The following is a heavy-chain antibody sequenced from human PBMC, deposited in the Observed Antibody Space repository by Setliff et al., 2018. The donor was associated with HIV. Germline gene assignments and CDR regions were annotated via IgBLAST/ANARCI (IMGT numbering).Heavy chain of an antibody. CDR3: AKDYTPTFWEYNWFDL. J-gene: IGHJ5*02. V-gene: IGHV1-69*13. Sequence: GASVKVSCKASGYTFMSYDINWVRQAPGQGLEWMGRIIPIFGTADYAQKFQGRVTLTADESTSIAYMELNNLRAEDTAFYYCAKDYTPTFWEYNWFDLWGQGTLVTVSS. CDR1: GYTFMSYD. D-gene: IGHD3-3*01. CDR2: IIPIFGTA.